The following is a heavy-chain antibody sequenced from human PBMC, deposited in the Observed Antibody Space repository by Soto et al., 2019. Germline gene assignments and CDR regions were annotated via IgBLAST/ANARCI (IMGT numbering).Heavy chain of an antibody. CDR3: ARRAPIYYDALTGYAEAGMDV. CDR1: GFNFKTYE. Sequence: VELVESGGGLVQPGGSLTLACAASGFNFKTYEMNWVRQAPGKGLEWISYISVSGRTIYYEDHVQGRVNISRDNAKNLVFLQMNSLRAEDTAVYHCARRAPIYYDALTGYAEAGMDVWGQGTTVTVSS. V-gene: IGHV3-48*03. D-gene: IGHD3-9*01. CDR2: ISVSGRTI. J-gene: IGHJ6*02.